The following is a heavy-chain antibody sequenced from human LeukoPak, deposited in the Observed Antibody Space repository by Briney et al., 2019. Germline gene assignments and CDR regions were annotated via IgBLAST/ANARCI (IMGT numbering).Heavy chain of an antibody. CDR2: ISGYNGNT. CDR1: GYTFTSYG. J-gene: IGHJ3*02. CDR3: ARSGYCSGGSCYSGAFDI. Sequence: ASVTVSCKASGYTFTSYGISWVRQAPGQGLEWMGWISGYNGNTNYAQKLQGRVTMTTDTSTSTAYMELRSLRSDDTAVYYCARSGYCSGGSCYSGAFDIWGQGTMVTVSS. D-gene: IGHD2-15*01. V-gene: IGHV1-18*01.